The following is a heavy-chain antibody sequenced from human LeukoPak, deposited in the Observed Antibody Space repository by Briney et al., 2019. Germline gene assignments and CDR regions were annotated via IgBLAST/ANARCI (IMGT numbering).Heavy chain of an antibody. Sequence: GESLKISCKVSGYSFTNYWIGWVRQMPGKGLEWMANIYPGDSDTRYSPSFQGQVTIPADRSLSTAYLQWSSLESSDTAMYYCARRGSGYYFDYWGQGTLVTVSS. V-gene: IGHV5-51*01. CDR3: ARRGSGYYFDY. J-gene: IGHJ4*02. CDR2: IYPGDSDT. D-gene: IGHD3-22*01. CDR1: GYSFTNYW.